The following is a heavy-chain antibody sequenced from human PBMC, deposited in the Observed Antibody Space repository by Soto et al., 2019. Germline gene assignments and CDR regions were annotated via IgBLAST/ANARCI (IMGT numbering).Heavy chain of an antibody. CDR3: AKDGREGGYDSEADY. J-gene: IGHJ4*02. Sequence: XGSLSLSCAASGFTFSSYGMHWVRQAPGKGLEWVAVISYDGSNKYYADSVKGRFTISRDNSKNTLYLQMNSLRAEDTAVYYCAKDGREGGYDSEADYWGQGTLVTVSS. CDR2: ISYDGSNK. CDR1: GFTFSSYG. D-gene: IGHD5-12*01. V-gene: IGHV3-30*18.